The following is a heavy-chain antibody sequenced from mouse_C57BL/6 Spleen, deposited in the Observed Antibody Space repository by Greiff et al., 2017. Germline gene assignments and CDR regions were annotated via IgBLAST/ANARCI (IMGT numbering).Heavy chain of an antibody. CDR1: GYTFTDYY. CDR3: ARYRDGFPYYFDY. V-gene: IGHV1-76*01. CDR2: IYPGSGNT. D-gene: IGHD2-3*01. Sequence: QVQLQQSGAELVRPGASVKLSCKASGYTFTDYYTNWVKQRPGQGLEWIARIYPGSGNTYYNEKFKGKATLTAEKSSSTAYMQLSSLTSEDSAVYFCARYRDGFPYYFDYWGQGTTLTVSS. J-gene: IGHJ2*01.